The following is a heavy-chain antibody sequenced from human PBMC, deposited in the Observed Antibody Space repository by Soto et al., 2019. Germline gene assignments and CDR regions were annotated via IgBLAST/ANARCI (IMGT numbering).Heavy chain of an antibody. CDR3: ARHIGRAYYYGMDV. J-gene: IGHJ6*02. V-gene: IGHV4-59*08. D-gene: IGHD1-26*01. CDR2: IYYSGST. Sequence: SETLSLTCTVSGGSISSYYWSWIRQPPGKGLEWIGYIYYSGSTYYNPSLKSRVTISVDTSKNQFSLKLSSVTAADTAVYYCARHIGRAYYYGMDVWGQGTTVTVSS. CDR1: GGSISSYY.